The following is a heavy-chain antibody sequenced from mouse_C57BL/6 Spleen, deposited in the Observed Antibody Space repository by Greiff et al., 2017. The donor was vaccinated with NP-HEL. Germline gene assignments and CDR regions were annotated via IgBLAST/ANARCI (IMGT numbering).Heavy chain of an antibody. Sequence: VQLQQSGAELVRPGTSVKVSCKASGYAFTNYLIEWVKQRPGQGLEWIGVINPGSGGTNYNEKFKGKATLTADKSSSTAYMQLSSLTSEDSAVYFCARPLLPTVVATKGFAYWGQGTLVTVSA. D-gene: IGHD1-1*01. CDR3: ARPLLPTVVATKGFAY. CDR2: INPGSGGT. CDR1: GYAFTNYL. J-gene: IGHJ3*01. V-gene: IGHV1-54*01.